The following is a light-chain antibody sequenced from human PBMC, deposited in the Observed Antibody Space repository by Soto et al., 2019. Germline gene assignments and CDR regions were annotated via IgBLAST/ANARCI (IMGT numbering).Light chain of an antibody. J-gene: IGLJ1*01. CDR2: GVT. Sequence: QSALTQPASVSGSPGQSITISCTGTSDNYVSWYQQHPGKVPKLMIYGVTNRPSGVSDRFSGFKSGNTASLTISVLQTEDEADYYCSSYTNSRTLLFGAGTKLTVL. CDR1: SDNY. V-gene: IGLV2-14*01. CDR3: SSYTNSRTLL.